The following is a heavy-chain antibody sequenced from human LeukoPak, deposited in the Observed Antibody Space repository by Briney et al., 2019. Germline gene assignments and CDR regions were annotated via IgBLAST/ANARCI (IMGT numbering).Heavy chain of an antibody. J-gene: IGHJ6*02. CDR3: ATVHYGDYGWSDYYGMDV. D-gene: IGHD4-17*01. Sequence: AASVKVSCKVSGYTLTELSMHWVRQAPGKGLEWMGGFDPEDGGTIYAQKFQGRVTMTEDTSTDTAYMELSSLRSEDTAVYYCATVHYGDYGWSDYYGMDVWGQGTTVTVSS. CDR2: FDPEDGGT. V-gene: IGHV1-24*01. CDR1: GYTLTELS.